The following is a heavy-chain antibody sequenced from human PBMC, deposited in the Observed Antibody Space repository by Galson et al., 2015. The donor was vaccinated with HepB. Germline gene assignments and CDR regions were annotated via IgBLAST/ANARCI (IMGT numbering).Heavy chain of an antibody. J-gene: IGHJ4*02. D-gene: IGHD2-2*02. V-gene: IGHV1-8*01. Sequence: SVKVSCKASGYTFTSYDINWVRQATGQGLEWMGWMNPNSGNTGYAQKFQGRVTMTRNTSISTAYMELSSLRSEDTAVYYCARAYCSSTSCYTEFDYWGQGTLVTVSS. CDR2: MNPNSGNT. CDR3: ARAYCSSTSCYTEFDY. CDR1: GYTFTSYD.